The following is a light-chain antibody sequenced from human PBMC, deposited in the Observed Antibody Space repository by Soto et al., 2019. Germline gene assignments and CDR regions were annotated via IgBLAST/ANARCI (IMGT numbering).Light chain of an antibody. CDR1: SSDVGAYNS. CDR2: DVS. CDR3: CSYTTSSTYV. V-gene: IGLV2-14*01. Sequence: QSALTQPASVSGSPGQSITISCTGTSSDVGAYNSVSWFQQHPGKAPKLMIYDVSNRPSGVSNRFSGSKSGNTASLTISGLQAEDEADYYCCSYTTSSTYVFGIGTKLTVL. J-gene: IGLJ1*01.